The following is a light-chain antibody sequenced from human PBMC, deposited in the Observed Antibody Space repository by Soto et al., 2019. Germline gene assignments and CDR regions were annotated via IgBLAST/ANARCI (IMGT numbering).Light chain of an antibody. Sequence: QSVLTQPASVSGSPGQSITISCTGTSSDVGGYNYVSWYQQQPGKAPKFMIYDVSNRPSGVPNRFSGSKSGNTASLTISGLQAEDEADYYCCSYTTSNTRQIVFGTGTKAT. CDR1: SSDVGGYNY. CDR2: DVS. CDR3: CSYTTSNTRQIV. J-gene: IGLJ1*01. V-gene: IGLV2-14*01.